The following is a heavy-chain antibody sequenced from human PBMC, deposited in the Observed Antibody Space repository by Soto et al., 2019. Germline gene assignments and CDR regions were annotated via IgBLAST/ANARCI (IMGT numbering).Heavy chain of an antibody. D-gene: IGHD7-27*01. V-gene: IGHV4-30-4*01. CDR2: IYDSGST. J-gene: IGHJ4*02. CDR3: ARGPAGDKVDY. CDR1: GGSISSVDYY. Sequence: SESLSLTCTVSGGSISSVDYYWSWIRQPPGKGLEWMGHIYDSGSTYSNPSVESRASISVDTSKNQFSLKLTSVTDADTAVYYCARGPAGDKVDYWGQGTLVTVSS.